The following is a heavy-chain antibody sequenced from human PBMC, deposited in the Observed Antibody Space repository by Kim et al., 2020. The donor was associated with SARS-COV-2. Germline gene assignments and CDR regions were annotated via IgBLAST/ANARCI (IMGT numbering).Heavy chain of an antibody. J-gene: IGHJ4*02. V-gene: IGHV3-30*04. D-gene: IGHD2-15*01. CDR3: ARDKVLAVVVAATQGFDY. Sequence: KGRFTISRDNSKNTLYLQMNSLRAEDTAVYYCARDKVLAVVVAATQGFDYWGQGTLVTVSS.